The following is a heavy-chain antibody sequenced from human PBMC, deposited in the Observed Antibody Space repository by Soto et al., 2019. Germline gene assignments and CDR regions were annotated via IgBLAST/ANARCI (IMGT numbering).Heavy chain of an antibody. CDR2: ISSSGSTI. Sequence: LRLSCAASGFTFSSYEMNWVRQAPGKGLEWVSYISSSGSTIYYADSVKGRFTISRDNAKNSLYLQMNSLRAEDTAVYYCAKESIRSRHSSSWYGDYWGQGTLVTVSS. D-gene: IGHD6-13*01. CDR3: AKESIRSRHSSSWYGDY. V-gene: IGHV3-48*03. CDR1: GFTFSSYE. J-gene: IGHJ4*02.